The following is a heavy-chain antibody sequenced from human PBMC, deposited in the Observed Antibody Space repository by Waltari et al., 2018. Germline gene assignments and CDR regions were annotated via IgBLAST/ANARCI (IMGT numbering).Heavy chain of an antibody. V-gene: IGHV3-23*01. CDR3: AKVLVSTVTAAPLFDH. Sequence: EVQLLESGGGLVEPGGSLRLSCAASGFSFRNYGISWVRQAPGKGRDGVAAICNTGLSTYYADSVKGRFTISRDNSKNTLYLQMDSLRAEDTALYYCAKVLVSTVTAAPLFDHWGQGTLVTVSS. J-gene: IGHJ4*02. CDR1: GFSFRNYG. CDR2: ICNTGLST. D-gene: IGHD4-17*01.